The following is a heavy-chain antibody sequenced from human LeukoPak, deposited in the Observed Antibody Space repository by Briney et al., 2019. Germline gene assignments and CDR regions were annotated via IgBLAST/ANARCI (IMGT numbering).Heavy chain of an antibody. Sequence: GGSLRLSCAASGFTFNNYAMSWVRQAPGQGLEWVSGISSGGSTYYTDSVKGRLTISRDNSKNTLYLQINSLRAEDTAVYYCAKETASDFGGAVDYWGQGTLVTVSS. CDR3: AKETASDFGGAVDY. J-gene: IGHJ4*02. D-gene: IGHD3-10*01. CDR1: GFTFNNYA. CDR2: ISSGGST. V-gene: IGHV3-23*01.